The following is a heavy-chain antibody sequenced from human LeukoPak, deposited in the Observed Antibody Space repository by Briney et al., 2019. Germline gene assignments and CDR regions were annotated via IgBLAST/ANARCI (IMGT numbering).Heavy chain of an antibody. V-gene: IGHV3-53*01. Sequence: PGGSLRLSCAASGFTVSSNYMSWVRQAPGKGLEWVSVIYSGGSTYYADSVKGRFTISRDNSKNTLYLQMNSLRAEDTAVYYCARVYGDYVTYYYYYMDVWGKGTTVTISS. CDR2: IYSGGST. J-gene: IGHJ6*03. CDR3: ARVYGDYVTYYYYYMDV. CDR1: GFTVSSNY. D-gene: IGHD4-17*01.